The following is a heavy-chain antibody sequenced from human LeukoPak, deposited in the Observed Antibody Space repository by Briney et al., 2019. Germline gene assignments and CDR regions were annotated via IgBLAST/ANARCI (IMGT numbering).Heavy chain of an antibody. J-gene: IGHJ4*02. CDR3: ARVAINDYGDYFDY. CDR2: ISSSDSTI. V-gene: IGHV3-48*03. CDR1: GFTFSSYE. D-gene: IGHD4-17*01. Sequence: GGSLRLSCAASGFTFSSYEMNWVRQAPGKGLEWVSYISSSDSTIYYADSVKGRFTISIDNAKNSLYLQMNSLRAEDTAVYYCARVAINDYGDYFDYWGQGTLVTVSS.